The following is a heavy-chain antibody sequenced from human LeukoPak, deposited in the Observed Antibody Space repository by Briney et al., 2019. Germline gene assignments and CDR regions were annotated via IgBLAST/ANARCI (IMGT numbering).Heavy chain of an antibody. J-gene: IGHJ4*02. Sequence: ASVKVSCKASGYTFTSYGINWVRQAPGQGLEWMGWISTYNGYTNYAQNLQGRVTMTTDTSASTVYLELRSLRSDDTAVYYCARTPPPTIVGAHYFDYWGQGTLVTVSS. D-gene: IGHD1-26*01. CDR2: ISTYNGYT. V-gene: IGHV1-18*01. CDR1: GYTFTSYG. CDR3: ARTPPPTIVGAHYFDY.